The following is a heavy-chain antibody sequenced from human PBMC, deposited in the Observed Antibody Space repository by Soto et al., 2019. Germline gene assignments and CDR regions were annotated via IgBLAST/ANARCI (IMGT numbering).Heavy chain of an antibody. CDR2: IWYDGSNK. CDR1: GFTFSSYG. D-gene: IGHD2-21*02. CDR3: ARDRGPAYSYCGGDCYPNWFDP. Sequence: GGSLRLSCAASGFTFSSYGMHWVRQAPGKGLEWVAVIWYDGSNKYYADSVKGRFTISRDNSKNTLYLQMNSLRAEDTAVYYCARDRGPAYSYCGGDCYPNWFDPWGQGTLVTVSS. J-gene: IGHJ5*02. V-gene: IGHV3-33*01.